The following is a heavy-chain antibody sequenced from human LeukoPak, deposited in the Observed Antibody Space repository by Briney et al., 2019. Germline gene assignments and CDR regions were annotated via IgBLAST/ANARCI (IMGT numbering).Heavy chain of an antibody. CDR1: GGSISSSSYY. Sequence: PLETLSLTCTVSGGSISSSSYYWGWIRQPPGKGLEWIGSIYYSGSTYYNPSLKSRVTISVDTSKNQFSLKLSSVTAADTAVYYCARLSVSVAVAGLFDYWGQGTLVTVSS. J-gene: IGHJ4*02. V-gene: IGHV4-39*01. D-gene: IGHD6-19*01. CDR3: ARLSVSVAVAGLFDY. CDR2: IYYSGST.